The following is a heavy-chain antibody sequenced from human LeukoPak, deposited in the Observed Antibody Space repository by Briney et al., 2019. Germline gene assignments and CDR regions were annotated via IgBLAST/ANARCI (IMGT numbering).Heavy chain of an antibody. V-gene: IGHV3-7*01. Sequence: PGGSLRLSCTAAGFTFAAYWMSWVRQSPEKGLEFVANIKHDDTVKNYVDTVKGRFTISRDKPSNSVYLQMDSLRPEDTALYYCARDPDSSAFDFWGQGAQVTVSS. CDR3: ARDPDSSAFDF. J-gene: IGHJ4*02. D-gene: IGHD2-15*01. CDR1: GFTFAAYW. CDR2: IKHDDTVK.